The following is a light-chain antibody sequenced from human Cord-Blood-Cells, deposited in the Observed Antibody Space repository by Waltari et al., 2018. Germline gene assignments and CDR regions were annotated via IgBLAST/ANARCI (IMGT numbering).Light chain of an antibody. CDR2: DVS. J-gene: IGLJ2*01. CDR3: CSYAGSYTLV. CDR1: SSDVGGYNY. V-gene: IGLV2-11*01. Sequence: QSALTQPRSVSGSPGQSVTISCTGNSSDVGGYNYVLWYQQHPGKAPKLMIYDVSKRPSGVPDRFSGSKSGNTASLTISGLQAEDEADYYCCSYAGSYTLVFGGGTKLTVL.